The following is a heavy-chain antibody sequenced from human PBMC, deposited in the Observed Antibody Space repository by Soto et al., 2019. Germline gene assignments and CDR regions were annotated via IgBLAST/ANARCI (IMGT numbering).Heavy chain of an antibody. J-gene: IGHJ6*02. D-gene: IGHD2-21*01. CDR1: GFTFSSYA. CDR3: ARDGRIPSYGMDV. CDR2: ISYDGSNK. Sequence: GESLKISCAASGFTFSSYAMHWVRQAPGKGLEWVAVISYDGSNKYYADSVKGRFTISRDNSKNTLYLQMNSLRAEDTAVYYCARDGRIPSYGMDVWGQGTTVTVSS. V-gene: IGHV3-30-3*01.